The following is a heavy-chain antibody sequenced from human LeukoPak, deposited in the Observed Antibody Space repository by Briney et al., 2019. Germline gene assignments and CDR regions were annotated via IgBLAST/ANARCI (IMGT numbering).Heavy chain of an antibody. CDR1: GGSISSTDYY. V-gene: IGHV4-39*07. D-gene: IGHD3-22*01. CDR3: ARGRHDSSGYSYSTNVDY. J-gene: IGHJ4*02. CDR2: IYYTGST. Sequence: SETLSLTCSVSGGSISSTDYYWGWIRQPPGKGLEWIGSIYYTGSTFYNPSLKSRVTISADTSKNQFSLKLSSVTAADTAVYYCARGRHDSSGYSYSTNVDYWGQGTLVTVSS.